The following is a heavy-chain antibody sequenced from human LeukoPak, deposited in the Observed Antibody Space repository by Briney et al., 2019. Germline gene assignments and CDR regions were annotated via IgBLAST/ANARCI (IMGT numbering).Heavy chain of an antibody. J-gene: IGHJ4*02. D-gene: IGHD4-17*01. CDR1: GFTFSTYV. V-gene: IGHV3-33*01. Sequence: GGSLRLSCAASGFTFSTYVMHWVSQDPGKGLEWVAVIWYDGSKKDYADSVKGRFTISRDNSKNTRYLQMNSLRAEDTAVYYCAREMNYGDCFDYWGQGTLVTVSS. CDR3: AREMNYGDCFDY. CDR2: IWYDGSKK.